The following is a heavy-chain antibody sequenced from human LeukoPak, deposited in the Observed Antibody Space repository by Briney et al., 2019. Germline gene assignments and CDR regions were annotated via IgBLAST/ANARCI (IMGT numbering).Heavy chain of an antibody. V-gene: IGHV3-21*01. J-gene: IGHJ4*02. CDR1: GFTFSSYE. Sequence: GGSLRLSCAASGFTFSSYEMNWVRQAPGKGLEWVSSISSSSSYIYYADSVKGRFTISRDNAKNSLYLQMNSLRAEDTAVYYCARDWGDGFYDYWGQGTLVTVSS. CDR3: ARDWGDGFYDY. CDR2: ISSSSSYI. D-gene: IGHD5-24*01.